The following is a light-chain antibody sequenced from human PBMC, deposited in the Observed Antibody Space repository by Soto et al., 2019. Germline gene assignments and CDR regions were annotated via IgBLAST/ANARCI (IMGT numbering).Light chain of an antibody. CDR2: DVI. J-gene: IGLJ2*01. CDR1: SSDVGAYNY. CDR3: CSYAGSYTVV. Sequence: QSALTQPRSVSASPGQSVTISCTGTSSDVGAYNYVSWYQQHPGKAPKLMIYDVIRRPSGVPDRFSGSKSGNTASLTISGLQAEDEADYFCCSYAGSYTVVFGGGTKLTVL. V-gene: IGLV2-11*01.